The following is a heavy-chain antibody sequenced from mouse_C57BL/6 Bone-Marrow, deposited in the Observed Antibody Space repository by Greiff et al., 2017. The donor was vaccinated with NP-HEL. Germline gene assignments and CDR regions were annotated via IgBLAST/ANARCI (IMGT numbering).Heavy chain of an antibody. CDR3: ARGDVWFAY. CDR1: GYTFTSYW. J-gene: IGHJ3*01. V-gene: IGHV1-61*01. Sequence: QVQLQQPGAELVRPGSSVTLSCKASGYTFTSYWMDWVKQRPGQGLEWIGNIYPSDSETHYNHKFKDKATLTVDKSSSTAYMQLSSLTSEDSAVYYCARGDVWFAYWGQGTLVTVSA. D-gene: IGHD3-3*01. CDR2: IYPSDSET.